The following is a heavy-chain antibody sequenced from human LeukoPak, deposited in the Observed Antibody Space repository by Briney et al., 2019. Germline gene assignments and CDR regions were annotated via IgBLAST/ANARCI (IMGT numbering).Heavy chain of an antibody. V-gene: IGHV3-53*01. Sequence: PGGSLRLSCTVSGFTVSSNSMSWVRQAPGKGLEWVSFIYSDNTHYSDSVKGRFTISRDNAKNSLSLQMNSLRAEDTAVYYCAKRGWLYYLDVWGKGTTVTVSS. J-gene: IGHJ6*03. CDR1: GFTVSSNS. CDR2: IYSDNT. CDR3: AKRGWLYYLDV. D-gene: IGHD6-19*01.